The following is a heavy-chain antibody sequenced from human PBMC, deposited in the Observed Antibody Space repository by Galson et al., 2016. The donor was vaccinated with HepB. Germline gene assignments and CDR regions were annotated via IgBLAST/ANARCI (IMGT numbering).Heavy chain of an antibody. CDR2: IRPGVSTT. V-gene: IGHV5-51*01. CDR1: GYSLSNYW. D-gene: IGHD5-24*01. Sequence: QSGAEVKKPGESLKISCQASGYSLSNYWIGWVRQLPGKGLEWMGLIRPGVSTTYYRPSLQGQVTISADKSLFTAYLPWSNLRASDSGLYYCASATDGNFFFDYWAQGTLVTVSS. J-gene: IGHJ4*02. CDR3: ASATDGNFFFDY.